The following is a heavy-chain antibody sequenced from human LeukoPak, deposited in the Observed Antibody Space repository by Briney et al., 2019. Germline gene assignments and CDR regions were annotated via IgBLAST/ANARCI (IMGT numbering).Heavy chain of an antibody. V-gene: IGHV3-66*04. D-gene: IGHD5-18*01. Sequence: GGSLRLSCAASGLIVSNNYISWVRQAPGKGLEWVSIIYSGGSTYYADSVKGRFTISRDNSKNTVYLQMNSLRDEDTAVYYCARRGIQLRFPLDYWGQGTLVTVSS. CDR1: GLIVSNNY. CDR3: ARRGIQLRFPLDY. CDR2: IYSGGST. J-gene: IGHJ4*02.